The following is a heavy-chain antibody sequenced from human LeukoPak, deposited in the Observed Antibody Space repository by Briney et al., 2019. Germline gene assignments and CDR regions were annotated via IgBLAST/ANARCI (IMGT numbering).Heavy chain of an antibody. CDR1: GFTFDDYA. CDR2: ISWNSGNI. J-gene: IGHJ3*02. CDR3: AKDISYGDYGGFDI. V-gene: IGHV3-9*01. D-gene: IGHD4-17*01. Sequence: GRSLRLSCAASGFTFDDYAMHWVRQAPGKGLEWVSGISWNSGNIGYADSVKGRFTISRDNAKNSLYLQMNSLRAEDTALYYCAKDISYGDYGGFDIWGQGTLVTVSS.